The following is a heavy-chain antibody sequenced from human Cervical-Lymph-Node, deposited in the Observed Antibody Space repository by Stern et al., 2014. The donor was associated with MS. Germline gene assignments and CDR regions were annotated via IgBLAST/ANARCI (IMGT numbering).Heavy chain of an antibody. CDR2: IYPDDSDT. D-gene: IGHD5-24*01. CDR3: VRRGRWLVETPTFDI. CDR1: GYRFASYW. V-gene: IGHV5-51*03. Sequence: EVQLVQSGAEVKKAGESLKISCKGSGYRFASYWIGWVRQMPGKGLEWMGIIYPDDSDTRYSPSFQGQVTVSADKSISTAYLQWSSLKASDTAMYLCVRRGRWLVETPTFDIWGQGTMVTVSS. J-gene: IGHJ3*02.